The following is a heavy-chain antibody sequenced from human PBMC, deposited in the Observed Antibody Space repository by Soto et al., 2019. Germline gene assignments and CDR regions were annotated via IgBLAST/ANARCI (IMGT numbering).Heavy chain of an antibody. D-gene: IGHD6-19*01. CDR1: GGSISSYY. V-gene: IGHV4-59*01. Sequence: SETLSLTCTVSGGSISSYYWSWIRQPPGKGLEWIGYIYYSGSTNYNPSLKSRVTISVDTSKNQFSLKLSSVTAADTAVYYCGTEIGNRGGGSYFDYRGQGTLVPVSS. J-gene: IGHJ4*02. CDR2: IYYSGST. CDR3: GTEIGNRGGGSYFDY.